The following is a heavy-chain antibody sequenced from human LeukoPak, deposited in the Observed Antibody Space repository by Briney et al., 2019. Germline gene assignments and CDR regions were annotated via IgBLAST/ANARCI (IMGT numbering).Heavy chain of an antibody. D-gene: IGHD1-1*01. Sequence: SETLSLTCIVSGDSISSSNYFWGWIRQPPGKGLEWIGSISYSGNTYHHPSLKTRVTISVDTSKNQFSLKLSSVTAADTAVYYCARHGSGTTIDWGQGTLVTVSS. V-gene: IGHV4-39*01. J-gene: IGHJ4*02. CDR2: ISYSGNT. CDR1: GDSISSSNYF. CDR3: ARHGSGTTID.